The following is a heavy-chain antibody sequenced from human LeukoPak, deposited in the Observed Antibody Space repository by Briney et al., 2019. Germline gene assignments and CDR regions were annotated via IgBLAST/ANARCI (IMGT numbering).Heavy chain of an antibody. V-gene: IGHV3-21*01. CDR3: ARGLAAAAPDFFDY. CDR1: GFTFSSYS. CDR2: ISTSSSYI. J-gene: IGHJ4*02. D-gene: IGHD6-13*01. Sequence: GGSLRLSCAASGFTFSSYSMNWVRQAPGKGLEWVSSISTSSSYIYYAGSVKGRFTISRDNAKNSLCLQMNSLRVEDTAVYYCARGLAAAAPDFFDYWGQGALVTVSS.